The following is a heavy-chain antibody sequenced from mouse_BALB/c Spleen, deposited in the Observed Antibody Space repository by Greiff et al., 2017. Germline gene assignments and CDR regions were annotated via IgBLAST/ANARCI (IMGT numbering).Heavy chain of an antibody. V-gene: IGHV5-12-2*01. CDR2: ISNGGGST. CDR3: ARRWGDSYAMDY. CDR1: GFTFSSYT. J-gene: IGHJ4*01. Sequence: DVQLVESGGGLVQPGGSLKLSCAASGFTFSSYTMSWVRQTPEKRLEWVAYISNGGGSTYYPDTVKGRFTISRDNAKNTLYLQMSSLKSEDTAMYYCARRWGDSYAMDYWGQGTSVTVSS.